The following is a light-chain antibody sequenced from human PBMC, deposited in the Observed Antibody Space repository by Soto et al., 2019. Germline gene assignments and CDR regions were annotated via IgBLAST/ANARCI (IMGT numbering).Light chain of an antibody. CDR1: SGSVGTFNF. CDR3: SSYITTSSRL. J-gene: IGLJ1*01. Sequence: QSVLTQPASVSGSPGQSITISCSGTSGSVGTFNFVSWYQQHPGKAPRLMIYAVTDRPSGVSSRFSGSKSGNTTHLTISGLQAEDEADYYCSSYITTSSRLFGTGTKVTVL. CDR2: AVT. V-gene: IGLV2-14*01.